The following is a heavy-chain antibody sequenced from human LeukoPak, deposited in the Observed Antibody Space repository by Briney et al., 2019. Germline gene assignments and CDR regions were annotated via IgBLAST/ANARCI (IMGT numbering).Heavy chain of an antibody. CDR2: IYQRATV. J-gene: IGHJ6*03. CDR3: VRMRALVPYYYMDV. Sequence: ESGPGLVKPSETLSLTCNVSGYSISSGYFWGWVRQAPGKGLEWIGSIYQRATVHYNPSLKSRVTISVDTSKNQFSLRLSSLTAADTAVYYCVRMRALVPYYYMDVWGKGTTVTISS. D-gene: IGHD6-13*01. V-gene: IGHV4-38-2*02. CDR1: GYSISSGYF.